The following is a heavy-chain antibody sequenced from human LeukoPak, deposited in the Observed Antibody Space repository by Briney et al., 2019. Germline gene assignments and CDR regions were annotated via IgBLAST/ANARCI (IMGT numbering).Heavy chain of an antibody. CDR3: ARGSLYYYDSSGYPFDY. J-gene: IGHJ4*02. CDR1: GFTFSTYW. D-gene: IGHD3-22*01. Sequence: GGSLRLSCAASGFTFSTYWMSWVRQAPGKGLEWVANINQDGSEKYYVDSVKGRFTISRDNAKNSLYLQMNSLRAEDTAVYYCARGSLYYYDSSGYPFDYWGQGTLVTVSS. V-gene: IGHV3-7*01. CDR2: INQDGSEK.